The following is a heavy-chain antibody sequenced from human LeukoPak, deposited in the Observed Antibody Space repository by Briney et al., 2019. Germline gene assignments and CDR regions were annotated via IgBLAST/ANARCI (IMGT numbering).Heavy chain of an antibody. CDR3: AKDQTVTGGFDY. D-gene: IGHD4-17*01. CDR1: GFTFSDYY. CDR2: ISGSGGST. V-gene: IGHV3-23*01. J-gene: IGHJ4*02. Sequence: GGSLRLSCAASGFTFSDYYMSWIRQAPGKGLEWVSAISGSGGSTYYADSVKGRFTISRDNSKNTLYLQMNSLRAEDTAVYYCAKDQTVTGGFDYWGQGTLVTVSS.